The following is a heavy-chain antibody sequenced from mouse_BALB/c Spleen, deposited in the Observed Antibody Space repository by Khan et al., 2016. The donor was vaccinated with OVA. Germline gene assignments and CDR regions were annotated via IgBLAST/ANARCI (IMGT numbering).Heavy chain of an antibody. CDR3: ARSAI. V-gene: IGHV5-6-3*01. D-gene: IGHD2-12*01. Sequence: EVELVESGGGIVQPGGSLKHSCAASRFTISSYGMSSVRQTPDKRLELVATIDSNGGSTDYPDSVKRRITISGDNAKNALYLQMRSLKSEDTAIYYCARSAIWGQGTTLTVSS. CDR1: RFTISSYG. J-gene: IGHJ2*01. CDR2: IDSNGGST.